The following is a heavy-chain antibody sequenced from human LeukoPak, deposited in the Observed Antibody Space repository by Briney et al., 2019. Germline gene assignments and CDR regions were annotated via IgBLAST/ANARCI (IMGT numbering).Heavy chain of an antibody. V-gene: IGHV3-74*01. Sequence: GGSLRLSCAASGFSFSSYWMHWVRQAPGKGMVWVSRINSDGSSTNYADSVRGRFTISRDNSKNTVYLQINSLRVEDTAVYYCALEGDGYNGPDYWGQGTLVTVSS. CDR1: GFSFSSYW. D-gene: IGHD5-24*01. J-gene: IGHJ4*02. CDR3: ALEGDGYNGPDY. CDR2: INSDGSST.